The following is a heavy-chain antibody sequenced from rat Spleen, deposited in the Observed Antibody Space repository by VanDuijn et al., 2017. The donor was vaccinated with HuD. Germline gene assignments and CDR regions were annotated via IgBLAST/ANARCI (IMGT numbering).Heavy chain of an antibody. V-gene: IGHV5-22*01. D-gene: IGHD1-2*01. CDR2: ISYEGSST. CDR3: ARDPLDPISYYFDY. J-gene: IGHJ2*01. CDR1: GSTFSDYY. Sequence: EVQLVESGGGLVQPGRSMKLSCAASGSTFSDYYMAWVRQAPKKGLEWVASISYEGSSTYYGASVKGRFTISSDNAKSTLYLQMNSLRSEDTATYYCARDPLDPISYYFDYWGQGVMVTVSS.